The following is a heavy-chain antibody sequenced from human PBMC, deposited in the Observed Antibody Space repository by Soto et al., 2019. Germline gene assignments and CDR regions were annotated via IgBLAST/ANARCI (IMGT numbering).Heavy chain of an antibody. CDR2: IYYSGST. Sequence: SETLSLTCTVSGGSISSSSYYWGWIRQPPGKGLEWIGSIYYSGSTYYNPSLKSRVTISVDTSKNQFSLKLSSVTAADTAVYYCARIEGDAAVAGNYYYYYMDVWGKGTTVTVSS. D-gene: IGHD6-19*01. CDR1: GGSISSSSYY. V-gene: IGHV4-39*01. J-gene: IGHJ6*03. CDR3: ARIEGDAAVAGNYYYYYMDV.